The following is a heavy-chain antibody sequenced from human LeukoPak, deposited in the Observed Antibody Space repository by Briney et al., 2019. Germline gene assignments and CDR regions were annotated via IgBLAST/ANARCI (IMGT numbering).Heavy chain of an antibody. CDR2: INPSGGST. J-gene: IGHJ4*02. V-gene: IGHV1-46*01. CDR3: ARLYGTFLEWSPYFDY. D-gene: IGHD3-3*02. Sequence: ASVKVSCKASGYTFTSYYMHWVRHAPGQGLEWMGIINPSGGSTSYAQKFQGRVTMTRDTSTSTVYMELSSLRAEDTAVYYCARLYGTFLEWSPYFDYWGQGTLVTVSS. CDR1: GYTFTSYY.